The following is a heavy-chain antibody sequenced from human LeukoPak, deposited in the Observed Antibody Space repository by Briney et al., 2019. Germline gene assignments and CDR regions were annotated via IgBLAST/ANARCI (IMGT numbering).Heavy chain of an antibody. Sequence: GRSLRLSCAASGFTFSSYAMHWVRQAPGKGLEWVAVISYDGSNKYYADSVKGRFTISRDNSKNTLYLQMNSLRAEDTAVYYCARDRAATRTKYYFDYWGQGTLVTVSS. CDR3: ARDRAATRTKYYFDY. D-gene: IGHD5-24*01. CDR2: ISYDGSNK. V-gene: IGHV3-30-3*01. CDR1: GFTFSSYA. J-gene: IGHJ4*02.